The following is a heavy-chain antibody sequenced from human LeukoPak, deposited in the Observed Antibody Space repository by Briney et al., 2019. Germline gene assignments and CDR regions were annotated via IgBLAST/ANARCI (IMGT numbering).Heavy chain of an antibody. D-gene: IGHD4-23*01. V-gene: IGHV4-59*01. CDR1: GGSISSYY. J-gene: IGHJ4*02. CDR3: ASSRYGGNSMDSDY. Sequence: PSETLSLTCTVSGGSISSYYWSWIRQPPGKGLEWIGYIYYSGSTNYNPSHKSRVTISVDTSKNQFSLKLSSVTAADQAVYYCASSRYGGNSMDSDYWGQGTLVTVSS. CDR2: IYYSGST.